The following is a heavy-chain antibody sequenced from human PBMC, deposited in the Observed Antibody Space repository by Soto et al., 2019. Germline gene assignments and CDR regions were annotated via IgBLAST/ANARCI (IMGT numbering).Heavy chain of an antibody. CDR3: AREVFRYFDL. J-gene: IGHJ2*01. V-gene: IGHV1-18*01. Sequence: QVHLVQSGAEVKKPGASVKVSCKASGYTLTRYGITWVRQAPGQGLEWMGSISAYNANTNYAQKLQGRLTMTTDTSTSTAYLELRSLTSADTAVYYCAREVFRYFDLWGRGTLVSVSS. CDR2: ISAYNANT. CDR1: GYTLTRYG. D-gene: IGHD1-20*01.